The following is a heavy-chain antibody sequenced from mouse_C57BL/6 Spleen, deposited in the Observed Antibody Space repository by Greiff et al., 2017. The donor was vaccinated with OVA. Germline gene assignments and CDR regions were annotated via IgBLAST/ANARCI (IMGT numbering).Heavy chain of an antibody. V-gene: IGHV1-62-2*01. D-gene: IGHD2-1*01. CDR2: FYPGSGSI. J-gene: IGHJ2*01. Sequence: QVQLQQSGAELVKPGASVKLSCKASGYTFTEYTIHWVKQRSGQGLEWIGWFYPGSGSIRYNEKFKDKATLTADKSSSTVYMELNRLTSEDSAVYFCARHEKRVDYGNWGYLDYWGQGTTLTVSS. CDR1: GYTFTEYT. CDR3: ARHEKRVDYGNWGYLDY.